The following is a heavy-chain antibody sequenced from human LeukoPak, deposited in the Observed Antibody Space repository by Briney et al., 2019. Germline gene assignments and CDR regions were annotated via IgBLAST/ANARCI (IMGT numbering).Heavy chain of an antibody. CDR1: GGTFSSYA. D-gene: IGHD4-17*01. CDR3: ASHDYGDYVPDY. J-gene: IGHJ4*02. V-gene: IGHV1-69*13. Sequence: SVKISCKASGGTFSSYAISWVRQAPGQGLEWMGGIIPIFGTANYAQKFQGRVTITADESTSTAYMELSSLRSEDTVVYYCASHDYGDYVPDYWGRGTLVTVSS. CDR2: IIPIFGTA.